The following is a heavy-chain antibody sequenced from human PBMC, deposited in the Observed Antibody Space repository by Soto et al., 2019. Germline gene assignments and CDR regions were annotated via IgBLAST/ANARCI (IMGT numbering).Heavy chain of an antibody. D-gene: IGHD6-19*01. CDR1: GYTFTSYG. J-gene: IGHJ6*02. CDR3: ARDGYSSGWSYYGMDV. CDR2: ISAYNGNT. V-gene: IGHV1-18*01. Sequence: ASVKVSCKASGYTFTSYGISWVRQAPGQGLEWMGWISAYNGNTNYAQKLQGRVTMTTDTSTSTAYMELRSLRSDDTAVYYCARDGYSSGWSYYGMDVWGQGTTVTVSS.